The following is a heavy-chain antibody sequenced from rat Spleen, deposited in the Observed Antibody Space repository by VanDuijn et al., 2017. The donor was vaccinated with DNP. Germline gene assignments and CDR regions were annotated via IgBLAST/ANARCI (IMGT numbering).Heavy chain of an antibody. V-gene: IGHV5-25*01. D-gene: IGHD1-10*01. CDR1: GFTFSNYY. CDR3: ATQGQLGITWFAY. J-gene: IGHJ3*01. CDR2: ITNSGGST. Sequence: EVQLVESGGDLVQPGRSLKLSCAASGFTFSNYYMAWVRQAPKKGLEWVASITNSGGSTYYRDSVKGRFTISRDNAKSTLYLQMDSLGSEDTATYYCATQGQLGITWFAYWGQGTLVTVSS.